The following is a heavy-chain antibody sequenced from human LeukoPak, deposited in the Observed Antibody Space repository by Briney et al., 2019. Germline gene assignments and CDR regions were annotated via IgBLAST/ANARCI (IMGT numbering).Heavy chain of an antibody. Sequence: SETLSLTCAVYGGSFSGYYWSWIRQPPGKGLEWIGEINHSGSTNYNPSLKSRVTISVDTSKNQFSLKLSSVTAADTAVYYCARVSRGRDYYYYMDVWGKGTTVTISS. CDR2: INHSGST. CDR1: GGSFSGYY. CDR3: ARVSRGRDYYYYMDV. D-gene: IGHD5-24*01. J-gene: IGHJ6*03. V-gene: IGHV4-34*01.